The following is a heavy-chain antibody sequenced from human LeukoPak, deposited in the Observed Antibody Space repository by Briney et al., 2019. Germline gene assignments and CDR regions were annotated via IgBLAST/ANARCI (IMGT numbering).Heavy chain of an antibody. D-gene: IGHD1-26*01. V-gene: IGHV1-69*01. CDR3: ARALVGAAADY. J-gene: IGHJ4*02. CDR2: IIPIFGTA. CDR1: GGTFSSYA. Sequence: EASVRVSCKASGGTFSSYAISWVRQAPGQGLEWMGGIIPIFGTANYAQKFQGRVTITADESTSTAYMELSSLRSEDTAVYYCARALVGAAADYWGQGTLVTVSS.